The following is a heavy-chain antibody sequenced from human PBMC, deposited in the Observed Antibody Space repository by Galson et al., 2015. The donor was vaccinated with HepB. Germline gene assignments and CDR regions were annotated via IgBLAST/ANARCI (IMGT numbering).Heavy chain of an antibody. Sequence: SLRLSCAASGFTFSSYAMSWVRQAPGMGLEWVSAISGSGGSTYYADSVKGRFTISRDNSKNTLYLQMNSLRAEDTAVYYCAKGAASFVVVPAAALYFQHWGQGTLVTVSS. CDR2: ISGSGGST. J-gene: IGHJ1*01. V-gene: IGHV3-23*01. CDR3: AKGAASFVVVPAAALYFQH. D-gene: IGHD2-2*01. CDR1: GFTFSSYA.